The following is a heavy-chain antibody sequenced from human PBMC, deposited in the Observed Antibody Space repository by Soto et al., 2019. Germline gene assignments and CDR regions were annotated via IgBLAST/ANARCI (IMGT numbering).Heavy chain of an antibody. V-gene: IGHV3-9*01. CDR2: LAWDGGSI. Sequence: EVQLVESGGGLVQPGRSLRLSCGASGFTFDAYPMHWVRQAPGKGLEWVAGLAWDGGSIEYVDSVEGRFTISRDNAKNSLSPQMRSLSDEDTALYYCVRVDAFDFWGQGTQVTVSS. CDR3: VRVDAFDF. CDR1: GFTFDAYP. J-gene: IGHJ3*01.